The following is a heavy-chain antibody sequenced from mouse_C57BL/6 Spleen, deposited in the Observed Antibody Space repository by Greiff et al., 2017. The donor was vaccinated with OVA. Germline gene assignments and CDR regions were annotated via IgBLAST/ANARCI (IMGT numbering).Heavy chain of an antibody. J-gene: IGHJ2*01. CDR1: GYTFTDYY. V-gene: IGHV1-19*01. CDR2: INPYNGGP. Sequence: EVTLMESGPVLVKPGASVKMSCKASGYTFTDYYMNWVKQSHGKSLEWIGVINPYNGGPSYNQKFKGKATLTVDKSSSTAYMELNSLTSEDSAVYYCARDGSFDYWGQGTTLTVSS. CDR3: ARDGSFDY. D-gene: IGHD1-1*01.